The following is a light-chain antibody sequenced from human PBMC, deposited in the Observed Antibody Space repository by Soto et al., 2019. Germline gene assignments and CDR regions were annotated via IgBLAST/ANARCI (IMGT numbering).Light chain of an antibody. CDR3: QQYYTYPQT. CDR2: AAS. Sequence: AIRIAQAPSSLSPSTGDRVTINCRASQGISSYLAWYQQKPGKAPKLLVYAASTLQYGVPSRFSGSGSGTDFTLTISCLQSEDFATYFCQQYYTYPQTFGQGTKVDIK. J-gene: IGKJ2*01. CDR1: QGISSY. V-gene: IGKV1-8*01.